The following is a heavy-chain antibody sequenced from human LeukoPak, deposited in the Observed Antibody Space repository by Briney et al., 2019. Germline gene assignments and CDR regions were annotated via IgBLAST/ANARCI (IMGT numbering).Heavy chain of an antibody. CDR1: GFTFSSYL. CDR3: ARIGFYSSWYVDY. CDR2: IKQDGSEK. J-gene: IGHJ4*02. D-gene: IGHD6-6*01. V-gene: IGHV3-7*01. Sequence: GGSLRLSCAASGFTFSSYLMNWVRQAPGKGLEWVANIKQDGSEKYYVDSVKGRFTISRDNAKNSLYLQMNSLTAEDTAVYYCARIGFYSSWYVDYWGQGTLVTVSS.